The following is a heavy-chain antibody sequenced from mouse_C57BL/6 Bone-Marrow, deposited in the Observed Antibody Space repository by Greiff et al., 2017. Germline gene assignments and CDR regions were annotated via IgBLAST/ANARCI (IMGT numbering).Heavy chain of an antibody. D-gene: IGHD4-1*01. J-gene: IGHJ2*01. V-gene: IGHV1-50*01. CDR2: LDPSDSYT. CDR1: GYTFTSYR. Sequence: QVQLQQPGAELVKPGASVQLSCKASGYTFTSYRMQWVKQRPGQGLAWIGELDPSDSYTNSNQKFQGKATLTVDTSSSTGCMQRSSLTSEDSAVYYCARGWDDYWGQGTTLTVSS. CDR3: ARGWDDY.